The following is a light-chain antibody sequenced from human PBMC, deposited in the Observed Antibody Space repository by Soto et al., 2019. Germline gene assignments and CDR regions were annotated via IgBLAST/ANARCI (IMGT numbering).Light chain of an antibody. CDR3: QQRSNWPPT. J-gene: IGKJ1*01. CDR1: QSVSSY. Sequence: EIVLTQSPATLSLSPGERATLSCRASQSVSSYLACYQHKPGKAPRLLIYDASNRATGIPPRFSGSGSGTDFTLTISSLEPEDFAVYYCQQRSNWPPTFGQGTKVDI. CDR2: DAS. V-gene: IGKV3-11*01.